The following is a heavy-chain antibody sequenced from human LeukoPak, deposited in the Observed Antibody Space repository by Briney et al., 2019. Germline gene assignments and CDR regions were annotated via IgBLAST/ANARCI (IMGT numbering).Heavy chain of an antibody. V-gene: IGHV3-23*01. CDR2: MSRGGGST. J-gene: IGHJ4*02. CDR3: AKDREYSGSHIDY. D-gene: IGHD1-26*01. CDR1: GFTFSSYA. Sequence: TGGSLRLSCAASGFTFSSYAMNWVRQAPGKGLEWVSSMSRGGGSTYYADSVKGRFTISRDNSTNTPYLQMNGLRAEDTAVYYCAKDREYSGSHIDYWGQGAPGTASS.